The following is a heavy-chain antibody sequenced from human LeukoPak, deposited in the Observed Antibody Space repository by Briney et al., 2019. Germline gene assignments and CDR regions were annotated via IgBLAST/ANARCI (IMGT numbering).Heavy chain of an antibody. CDR3: ARDRPTGASRLFVVQ. J-gene: IGHJ4*02. D-gene: IGHD2-15*01. V-gene: IGHV3-21*01. CDR2: MSSGSRYI. Sequence: GGSLRLSCAASGFTFSSYSMTWVRQAPGKGLEWVSSMSSGSRYIYYADSVRGRFTISRDNAKNSLYLLMNSLRAEDTAVYYCARDRPTGASRLFVVQWGQGTLVTVFS. CDR1: GFTFSSYS.